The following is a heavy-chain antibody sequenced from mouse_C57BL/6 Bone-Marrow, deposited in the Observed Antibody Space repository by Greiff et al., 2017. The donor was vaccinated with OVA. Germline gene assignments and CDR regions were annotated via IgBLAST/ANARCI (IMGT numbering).Heavy chain of an antibody. J-gene: IGHJ3*01. Sequence: DVMLVESGGGLVKPGGSLKLSCAASGFTFSSYTMSWVRQTPEKRLEWVATISGGGGNTYYPDSVKGRFTISRDNAKNTLYLQMSSLRSEDTALYYCARHYYSNSFRFAYWGQGTLVTVSA. CDR2: ISGGGGNT. V-gene: IGHV5-9*01. CDR3: ARHYYSNSFRFAY. D-gene: IGHD2-5*01. CDR1: GFTFSSYT.